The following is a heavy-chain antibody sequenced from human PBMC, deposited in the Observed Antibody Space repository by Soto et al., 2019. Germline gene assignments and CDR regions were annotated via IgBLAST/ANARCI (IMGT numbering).Heavy chain of an antibody. CDR1: GFTFSSYA. V-gene: IGHV3-23*01. CDR3: AKDLGQGIAVAGHNWFDP. J-gene: IGHJ5*02. CDR2: ISGSGGST. Sequence: EVQLLESGGGLVKPGGSLRLSCAASGFTFSSYAMSWVRQAPGKGLEWVSAISGSGGSTYYAGSVKGRFTISRDNSKNTLYLQMNSLRAEDTAVYSCAKDLGQGIAVAGHNWFDPWGQGTLVTVSS. D-gene: IGHD6-19*01.